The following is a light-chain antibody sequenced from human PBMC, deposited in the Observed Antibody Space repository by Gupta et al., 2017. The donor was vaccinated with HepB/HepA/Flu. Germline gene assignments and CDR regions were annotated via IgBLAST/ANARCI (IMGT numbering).Light chain of an antibody. CDR3: AAWADSLNAEV. CDR2: STN. J-gene: IGLJ1*01. Sequence: QSVLTQPPSASGTPGQRVTISCSGSSSNIGSNTVNWYQQLPGTAPKYLIYSTNQRPSGVPDRFSCYKSGTYASRDIRGLRSEDEADDYCAAWADSLNAEVFGTGTKVTVL. V-gene: IGLV1-44*01. CDR1: SSNIGSNT.